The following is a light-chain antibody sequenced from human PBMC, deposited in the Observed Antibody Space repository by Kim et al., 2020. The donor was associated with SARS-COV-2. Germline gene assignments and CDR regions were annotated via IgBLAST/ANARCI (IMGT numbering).Light chain of an antibody. V-gene: IGLV1-47*01. CDR3: AAWDDSLSGYV. CDR2: RNN. CDR1: SSNIGSNY. Sequence: QLVLTQPPSASGTPGQRVTIPCSGGSSNIGSNYVYWYQHLPGTAPKLLIYRNNQRPSGVPDRFSGSKSATSASLAISGLRSEDEEDYYCAAWDDSLSGYVFGSGTKVTVL. J-gene: IGLJ1*01.